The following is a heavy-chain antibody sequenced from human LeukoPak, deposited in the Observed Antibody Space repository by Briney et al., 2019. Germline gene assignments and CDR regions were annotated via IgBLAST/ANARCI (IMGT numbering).Heavy chain of an antibody. CDR3: ARDGDSSGWYPFDY. D-gene: IGHD6-19*01. CDR1: GYTFTGYY. CDR2: INPNSGDT. V-gene: IGHV1-2*02. Sequence: ASLKVSCKASGYTFTGYYMHWVRQAPGQGLEWMGWINPNSGDTNYAQKFQGRVTMTRDTSISTAYMELSRLRSDDTAVYYCARDGDSSGWYPFDYWGQGTLVTVSS. J-gene: IGHJ4*02.